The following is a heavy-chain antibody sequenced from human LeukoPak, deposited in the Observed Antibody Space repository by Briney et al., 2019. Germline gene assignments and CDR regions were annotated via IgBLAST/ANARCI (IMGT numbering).Heavy chain of an antibody. CDR1: GGSISSYY. V-gene: IGHV4-59*01. CDR3: ARVGEISSGLLDY. D-gene: IGHD1-26*01. J-gene: IGHJ4*02. Sequence: SETLSLTCTVSGGSISSYYWSWIRQPPGKGLEWIGYLYYSGSTNYNPSLKSRVTISVDTSKNQFSLKLSSVTAADTAVYYCARVGEISSGLLDYWGQGTLVTVSS. CDR2: LYYSGST.